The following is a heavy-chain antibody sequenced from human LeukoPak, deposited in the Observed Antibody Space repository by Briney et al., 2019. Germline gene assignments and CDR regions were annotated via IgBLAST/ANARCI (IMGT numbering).Heavy chain of an antibody. D-gene: IGHD2-15*01. CDR1: GFTFSIHS. J-gene: IGHJ4*02. Sequence: GGSLRLSCAASGFTFSIHSMNWVRQAPGKGLEWVSSISSSSSYMYYADSVKGRFTISRDNAKKSLYLQMNSLRVDDTAVYYCANRPTDCGGGTCSSDYWGQGTLVTVSS. CDR3: ANRPTDCGGGTCSSDY. CDR2: ISSSSSYM. V-gene: IGHV3-21*01.